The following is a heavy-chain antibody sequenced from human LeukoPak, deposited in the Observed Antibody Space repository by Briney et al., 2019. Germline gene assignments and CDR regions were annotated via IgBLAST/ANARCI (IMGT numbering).Heavy chain of an antibody. CDR3: ASHSGGYAY. J-gene: IGHJ4*02. CDR1: GGSISSGGHS. D-gene: IGHD5-12*01. CDR2: IYNTESA. Sequence: SETLSLTCAVSGGSISSGGHSWSWIRQPPGKGLEWIGYIYNTESAYYNSSLKSRVTISVDTSKNQFSLKLNSVTAADTAVYYCASHSGGYAYWGQGTLVTVSS. V-gene: IGHV4-30-4*07.